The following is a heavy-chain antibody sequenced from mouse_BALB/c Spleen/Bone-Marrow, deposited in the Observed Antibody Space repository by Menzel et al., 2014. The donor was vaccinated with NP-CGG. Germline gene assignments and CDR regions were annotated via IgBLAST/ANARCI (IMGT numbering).Heavy chain of an antibody. CDR2: FNPYNDGS. J-gene: IGHJ2*01. CDR3: AKGGNYRYDFDC. D-gene: IGHD2-14*01. Sequence: VQLQQSGPELVKPGASVQMSCKASGYTFTSSVMHWVKQKPGQGLEWIGYFNPYNDGSKYNEKFKGKATLTSDKSSSTAYMELSSLTSEESAVYYCAKGGNYRYDFDCWGQGTTLTGSS. V-gene: IGHV1-14*01. CDR1: GYTFTSSV.